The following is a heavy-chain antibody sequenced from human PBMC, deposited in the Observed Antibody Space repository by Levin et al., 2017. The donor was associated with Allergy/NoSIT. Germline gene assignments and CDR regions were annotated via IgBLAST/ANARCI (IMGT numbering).Heavy chain of an antibody. D-gene: IGHD3-3*02. CDR2: ISPNGGGT. CDR1: GFTFSSFA. CDR3: AKRIFGLAQWYYFDY. Sequence: PGGSLRLSCAASGFTFSSFAMSWVRQAPGQGLEWVSTISPNGGGTYYADSVKGRFTISRDNPKNTLYLQMNSLTAEDTAIYYCAKRIFGLAQWYYFDYWGQGTLVAVSS. J-gene: IGHJ4*02. V-gene: IGHV3-23*01.